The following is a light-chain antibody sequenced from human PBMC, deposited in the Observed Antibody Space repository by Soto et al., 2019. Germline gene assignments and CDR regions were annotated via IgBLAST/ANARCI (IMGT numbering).Light chain of an antibody. CDR2: GAS. CDR1: QSVSNN. V-gene: IGKV3-15*01. CDR3: QQYHNWPLT. J-gene: IGKJ4*01. Sequence: EIVMTQSPVTLSVSPGERATLSCRASQSVSNNLAWYQQKPGQAPRLLIYGASTRATGTPARFSGSGSGTEFTLTISSLQSEEFAVYYCQQYHNWPLTFGGGTKVEI.